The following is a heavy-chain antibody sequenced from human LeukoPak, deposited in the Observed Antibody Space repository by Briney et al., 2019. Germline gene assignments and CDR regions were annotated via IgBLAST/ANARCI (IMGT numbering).Heavy chain of an antibody. V-gene: IGHV4-59*08. J-gene: IGHJ4*02. Sequence: ASETLSLTCTVSGGSISSYYWSWIRQPPGKGLEGSGYIYYSGSTNYNPSLQSRVTISVATSKNQFSLKLSSVTAADTAVYYCARHTRGYSYGSFDYWGQGTLVTVSS. CDR3: ARHTRGYSYGSFDY. D-gene: IGHD5-18*01. CDR2: IYYSGST. CDR1: GGSISSYY.